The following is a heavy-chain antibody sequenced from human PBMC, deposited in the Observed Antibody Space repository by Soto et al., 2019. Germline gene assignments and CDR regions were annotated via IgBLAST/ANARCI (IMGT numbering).Heavy chain of an antibody. D-gene: IGHD6-19*01. V-gene: IGHV3-30*03. CDR1: GFTFSSDG. CDR3: AIFAVADAGCY. Sequence: GGSLRLSCAASGFTFSSDGMHWVRQAPGKGLEWVAVISYDGSNKYYADSVKGRFTISRDNSKNTLYLQMNSLRAEDTAVYYCAIFAVADAGCYWGQGTLVTVSS. J-gene: IGHJ4*02. CDR2: ISYDGSNK.